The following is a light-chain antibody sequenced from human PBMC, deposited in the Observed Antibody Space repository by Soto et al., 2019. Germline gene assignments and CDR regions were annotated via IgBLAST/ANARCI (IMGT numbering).Light chain of an antibody. CDR3: QQADSFPLT. Sequence: DIQLTQSPASVSASVGDRVTITCRASQDIASWLAWYQQKPGKAPNLLIYSASSLQSGVPSRFSGDGSETEFPLTISSLQPEDFATYYCQQADSFPLTFGGGTKVEL. CDR2: SAS. J-gene: IGKJ4*01. CDR1: QDIASW. V-gene: IGKV1-12*01.